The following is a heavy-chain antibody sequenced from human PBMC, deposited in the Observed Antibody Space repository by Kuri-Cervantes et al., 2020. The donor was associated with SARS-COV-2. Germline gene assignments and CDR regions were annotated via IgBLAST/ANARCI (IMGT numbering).Heavy chain of an antibody. V-gene: IGHV1-46*01. J-gene: IGHJ4*02. Sequence: GESLKISCKASGYTFTSYYMHWVRQAPGQGLEWMGIINPSGGSTSYAQKFQGRVTMTRDTSASTAYMELSSLRSEDTAVYYCARAGNEGYCSLWGQGTLVTVAS. CDR3: ARAGNEGYCSL. CDR1: GYTFTSYY. D-gene: IGHD2-15*01. CDR2: INPSGGST.